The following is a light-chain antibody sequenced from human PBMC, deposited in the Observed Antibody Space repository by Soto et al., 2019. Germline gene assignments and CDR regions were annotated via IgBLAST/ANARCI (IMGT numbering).Light chain of an antibody. J-gene: IGLJ1*01. CDR2: RND. Sequence: QSVLTQPPSASGNPGQKVTISCSGSSSNVGVNFVYWYQHLPGTAPKLLIYRNDQRPSGVPDRFSGSKSGTSSSLAISGLRYEDDADYYCAAWDDSLRGRLFGTGTKLTVL. CDR1: SSNVGVNF. V-gene: IGLV1-47*01. CDR3: AAWDDSLRGRL.